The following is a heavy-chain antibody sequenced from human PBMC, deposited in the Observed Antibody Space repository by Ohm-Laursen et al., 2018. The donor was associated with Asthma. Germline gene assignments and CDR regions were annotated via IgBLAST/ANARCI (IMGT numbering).Heavy chain of an antibody. D-gene: IGHD4-11*01. CDR2: ISAYNGNT. J-gene: IGHJ5*02. Sequence: SVKVSCKASGYTFTSYGISWVRQAPGQGLEWMGWISAYNGNTNYAQKLQGRVTMTTDTSTSTAYMELRSLRSDDTAVYYCARNRVTVTTHNWFDPWGQGTLVTVSS. V-gene: IGHV1-18*04. CDR1: GYTFTSYG. CDR3: ARNRVTVTTHNWFDP.